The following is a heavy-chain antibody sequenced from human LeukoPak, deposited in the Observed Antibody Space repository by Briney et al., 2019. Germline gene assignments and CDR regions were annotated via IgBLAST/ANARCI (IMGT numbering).Heavy chain of an antibody. CDR2: ISGSGGST. Sequence: GGSLRLSCAASGFTFSSYAMSWVRQAPGKGLEGVSAISGSGGSTYYADSVKGRFTISRDNSKNTLYLQMNSLRAEDTAVYYCARPGGGSYPYLYFDLWGRGTLVTVSS. CDR1: GFTFSSYA. V-gene: IGHV3-23*01. J-gene: IGHJ2*01. CDR3: ARPGGGSYPYLYFDL. D-gene: IGHD1-26*01.